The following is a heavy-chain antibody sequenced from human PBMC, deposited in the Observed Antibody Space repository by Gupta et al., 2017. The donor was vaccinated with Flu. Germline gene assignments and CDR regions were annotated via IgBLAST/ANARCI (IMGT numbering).Heavy chain of an antibody. Sequence: GQGLEWMGGTIPMFKATKYAQQFQGRLTIIADDSTGTVYMELSSLRSEDTAVYYCARTPYGGNYDFYYFARDVWGQGAAVTVSS. D-gene: IGHD3-22*01. CDR3: ARTPYGGNYDFYYFARDV. CDR2: TIPMFKAT. V-gene: IGHV1-69*01. J-gene: IGHJ6*02.